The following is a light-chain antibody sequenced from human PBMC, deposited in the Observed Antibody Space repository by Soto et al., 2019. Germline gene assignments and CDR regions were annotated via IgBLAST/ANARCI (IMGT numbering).Light chain of an antibody. CDR1: QSVSSN. Sequence: EIVMTQSPATLSVSPGERATLSCRASQSVSSNLAWYQQKPGQAPRLLIYGASTRATGIPARFSGSGSGTEFPLTISSLQPEDFAVYYCQQYNNWPQTFGQGTKLEIK. CDR2: GAS. J-gene: IGKJ2*01. CDR3: QQYNNWPQT. V-gene: IGKV3-15*01.